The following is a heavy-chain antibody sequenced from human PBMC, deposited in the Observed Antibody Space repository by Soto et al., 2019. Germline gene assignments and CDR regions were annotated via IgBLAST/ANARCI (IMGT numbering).Heavy chain of an antibody. CDR3: ARVSAALYRYYGMDV. CDR1: GGSISSYY. V-gene: IGHV4-59*01. D-gene: IGHD6-13*01. J-gene: IGHJ6*02. Sequence: LSLTCTVSGGSISSYYWSWIRQPPGKGLEWIGYIYYSGSTNYNPSLKSRVTISVDTSKNQFSLKLSSVTAADTAVYYCARVSAALYRYYGMDVWGQGTTVTVSS. CDR2: IYYSGST.